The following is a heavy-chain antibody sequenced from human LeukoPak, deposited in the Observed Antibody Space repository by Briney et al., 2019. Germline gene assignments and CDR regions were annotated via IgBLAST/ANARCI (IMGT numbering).Heavy chain of an antibody. Sequence: GESLKISCKGSGYSFTSYWIGWVRQMPGKGLDWMGIMYPRDSDIRYSPSFQGQVTISAGKSTSTAYLQWSSLKASDTAMYYCATSLECGSTSCYAFHIWGQGTMVTVSS. CDR2: MYPRDSDI. V-gene: IGHV5-51*01. D-gene: IGHD2-2*01. J-gene: IGHJ3*02. CDR3: ATSLECGSTSCYAFHI. CDR1: GYSFTSYW.